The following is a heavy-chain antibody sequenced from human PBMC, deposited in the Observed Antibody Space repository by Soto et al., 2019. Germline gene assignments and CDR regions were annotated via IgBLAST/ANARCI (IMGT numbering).Heavy chain of an antibody. V-gene: IGHV3-48*02. Sequence: GESLKISCAASGFTFSSYSMNWVRQAPGKGLEWVSYISSSSSTIYYADSVKGRFTISRDNAKNSLYLQMNSLRDEDTAVYYCARGGSGSYYYFDYWGQGTLVTVSS. CDR3: ARGGSGSYYYFDY. CDR1: GFTFSSYS. J-gene: IGHJ4*02. CDR2: ISSSSSTI. D-gene: IGHD1-26*01.